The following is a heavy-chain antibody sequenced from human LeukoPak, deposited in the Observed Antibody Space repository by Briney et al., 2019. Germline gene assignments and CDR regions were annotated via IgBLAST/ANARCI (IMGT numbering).Heavy chain of an antibody. CDR2: IIPIFGTA. V-gene: IGHV1-69*13. D-gene: IGHD3-9*01. J-gene: IGHJ4*02. Sequence: SVNASYKPSRGTVCRYAISWVRPSAGQGREWMGGIIPIFGTAEHAQKSQGRDTITADESTSTAYMELNSLRSEDTAVYYCARKLPPDDILDYWGQGTLVTVSS. CDR3: ARKLPPDDILDY. CDR1: RGTVCRYA.